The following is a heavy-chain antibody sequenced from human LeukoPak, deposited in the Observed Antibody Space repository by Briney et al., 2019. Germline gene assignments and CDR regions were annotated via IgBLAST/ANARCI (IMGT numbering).Heavy chain of an antibody. J-gene: IGHJ3*02. Sequence: PGGSLRLSCAASGFTFSSYGMHWVHQAPGKGLEWVAVISYDGSNKYYADSVKGRFTISRDNSKNTLYLQMNSLRAEDTAVYYCAKALRYFDWLLPFDIWGQGTMVTVSS. CDR1: GFTFSSYG. D-gene: IGHD3-9*01. V-gene: IGHV3-30*18. CDR3: AKALRYFDWLLPFDI. CDR2: ISYDGSNK.